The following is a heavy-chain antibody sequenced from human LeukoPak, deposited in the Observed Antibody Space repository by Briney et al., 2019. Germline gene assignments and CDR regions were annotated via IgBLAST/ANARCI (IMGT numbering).Heavy chain of an antibody. Sequence: GGSLRLSCAASGFTFSSYAMSWVRQAPGKGLEWVSAISSSGGSTYYADSVKGRFTISRDNSKNTLYLQMNSLRAEDTAVYYCAKEEQGYCSGGSCYSDGYWGQGTLVTVSS. CDR1: GFTFSSYA. CDR3: AKEEQGYCSGGSCYSDGY. D-gene: IGHD2-15*01. V-gene: IGHV3-23*01. CDR2: ISSSGGST. J-gene: IGHJ4*02.